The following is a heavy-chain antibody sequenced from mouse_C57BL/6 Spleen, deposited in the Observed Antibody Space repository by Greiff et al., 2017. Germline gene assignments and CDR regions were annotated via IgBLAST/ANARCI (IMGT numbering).Heavy chain of an antibody. CDR1: GYTFTDYE. D-gene: IGHD2-3*01. J-gene: IGHJ2*01. CDR2: IDPETGGA. CDR3: TREKRNEYEPEDY. V-gene: IGHV1-15*01. Sequence: QVLLQQSGAELVRPGASVTLSCKASGYTFTDYEMHWVKQTPVHGLEWIGAIDPETGGAAYNHKFKGKAILSADKSASTAYKELRSLTAEDSAVYYCTREKRNEYEPEDYWCTGTTLTVSS.